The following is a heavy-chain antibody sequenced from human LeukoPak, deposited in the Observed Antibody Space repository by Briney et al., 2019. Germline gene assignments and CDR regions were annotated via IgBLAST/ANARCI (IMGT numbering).Heavy chain of an antibody. V-gene: IGHV3-66*02. J-gene: IGHJ4*02. D-gene: IGHD2-8*01. CDR1: GFTVSSNF. Sequence: GGSLRLSCAASGFTVSSNFMSWVRQAPGKGLEWVSVIYSGGSTYYADSVKGRFTVSGDNSKNTLYLQMNSLRPEDTAVYYCARGSRNVYFDYWGQGTLVTVSS. CDR3: ARGSRNVYFDY. CDR2: IYSGGST.